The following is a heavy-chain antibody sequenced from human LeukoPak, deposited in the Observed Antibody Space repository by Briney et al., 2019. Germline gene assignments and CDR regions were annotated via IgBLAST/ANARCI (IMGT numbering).Heavy chain of an antibody. J-gene: IGHJ4*02. CDR1: GYTFTDYY. CDR3: AKLNDHSSGYHPFDY. CDR2: INPNSGGT. Sequence: ASVKVSCKASGYTFTDYYIHCVRQAPGQGLEWMGWINPNSGGTNYAQKFQGSVTMTRDTSISTAYMELSRLRSDDTAVYYCAKLNDHSSGYHPFDYWGQGTLVTVSS. D-gene: IGHD3-22*01. V-gene: IGHV1-2*02.